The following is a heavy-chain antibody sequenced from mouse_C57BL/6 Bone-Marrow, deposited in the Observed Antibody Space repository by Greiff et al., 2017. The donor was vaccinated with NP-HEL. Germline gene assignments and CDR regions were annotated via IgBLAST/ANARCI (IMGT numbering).Heavy chain of an antibody. J-gene: IGHJ1*03. V-gene: IGHV2-5*01. D-gene: IGHD2-5*01. Sequence: VKLMESGPGLVQPSQSLSITCTVSGFSLTSYGVHWVRQSPGKGLEWLGVIWRGGSTDYNAAFMSRLSITKDNSKSQVFFKMNSLQADDTAIYYCAKNWHSNYFYWYFDVWGTGTTVTVSS. CDR1: GFSLTSYG. CDR2: IWRGGST. CDR3: AKNWHSNYFYWYFDV.